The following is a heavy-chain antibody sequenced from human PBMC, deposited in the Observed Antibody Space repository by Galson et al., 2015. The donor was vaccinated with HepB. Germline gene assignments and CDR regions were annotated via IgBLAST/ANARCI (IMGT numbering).Heavy chain of an antibody. V-gene: IGHV3-15*01. J-gene: IGHJ4*02. D-gene: IGHD3-10*01. CDR1: GFTFSNAW. CDR2: INSKTDGGTT. CDR3: TTPVMTRVRGAYDY. Sequence: SLRLSCAASGFTFSNAWMSWVRQAPGKGLEWVGRINSKTDGGTTDYAAPVKGRFTISRDDSKNTLYLQMNSLKTEDTGVYYCTTPVMTRVRGAYDYWGQGTLVTVSS.